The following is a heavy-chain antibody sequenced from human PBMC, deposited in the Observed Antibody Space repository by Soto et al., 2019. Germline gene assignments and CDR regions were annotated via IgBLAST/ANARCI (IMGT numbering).Heavy chain of an antibody. V-gene: IGHV1-8*01. D-gene: IGHD3-3*01. CDR2: MNPNSGNT. CDR3: ARVYDFWSGYYRGDPNWFDP. Sequence: QVQLVQSGAEVKKPGASVKVSCKASGYTFTSYDINWVRQATGQGLEWMGWMNPNSGNTGYAQKFQGRVTMTRNTSISISYMELGSLRSEDTAVYYCARVYDFWSGYYRGDPNWFDPWGQGTLVTVSS. J-gene: IGHJ5*02. CDR1: GYTFTSYD.